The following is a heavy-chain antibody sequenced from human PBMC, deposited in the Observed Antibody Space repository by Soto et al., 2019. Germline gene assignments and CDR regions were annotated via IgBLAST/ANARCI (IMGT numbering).Heavy chain of an antibody. J-gene: IGHJ5*02. CDR1: GGSISSSSYY. CDR2: TYYSGGT. Sequence: QLQLQESGPGLVKPSETLSLTCTVSGGSISSSSYYWGWIRQPPGKGLDGIGSTYYSGGTYYNPSLKSRVTISVDTSKNKFSLKPSSVTAADTAVYYCARRPGIAAAGTPWGQGTLVTVSS. D-gene: IGHD6-13*01. CDR3: ARRPGIAAAGTP. V-gene: IGHV4-39*01.